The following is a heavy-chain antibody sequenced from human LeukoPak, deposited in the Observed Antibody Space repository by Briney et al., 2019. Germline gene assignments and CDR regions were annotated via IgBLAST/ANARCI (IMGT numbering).Heavy chain of an antibody. CDR1: GDSISNNY. J-gene: IGHJ4*02. Sequence: PSETLCLTCTVSGDSISNNYWTWIRQPPGKGLEWIGYIYYTGATSYNPSLKSRVTISADTSRNQFSLRLTSVTAADTAVYYCARYGGSGWVIDNWGQGTLVTVSS. CDR3: ARYGGSGWVIDN. V-gene: IGHV4-59*08. CDR2: IYYTGAT. D-gene: IGHD6-19*01.